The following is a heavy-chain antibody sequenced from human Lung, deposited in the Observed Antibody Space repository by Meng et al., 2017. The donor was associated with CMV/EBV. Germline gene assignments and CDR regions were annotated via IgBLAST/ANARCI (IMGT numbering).Heavy chain of an antibody. J-gene: IGHJ6*02. D-gene: IGHD1-26*01. V-gene: IGHV1-58*01. CDR3: AAASNWDYYYYNAFDV. CDR1: GFTFISSS. Sequence: SVKVSCKASGFTFISSSVQWVRQARGQPLEWIGWIVVETGNTNYAQKFEEKVTISRDMSTNTAYMEVSSLGSDDSAVYYCAAASNWDYYYYNAFDVWGQGTXVTVSS. CDR2: IVVETGNT.